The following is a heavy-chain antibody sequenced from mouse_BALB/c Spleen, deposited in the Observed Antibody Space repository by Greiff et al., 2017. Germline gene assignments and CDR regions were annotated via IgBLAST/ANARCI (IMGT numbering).Heavy chain of an antibody. D-gene: IGHD1-1*01. J-gene: IGHJ1*01. CDR3: AKESYYYGSSYVRYFDV. Sequence: QVQLKESGAELVRPGTSVKVSCKASGYAFTNYLIEWVKQRPGQGLEWIGVINPGSGGTNYNEKFKGKATLTADKSSSTAYMQLSSLTSDDSAVYFCAKESYYYGSSYVRYFDVWGAGTTVTVSS. CDR1: GYAFTNYL. CDR2: INPGSGGT. V-gene: IGHV1-54*01.